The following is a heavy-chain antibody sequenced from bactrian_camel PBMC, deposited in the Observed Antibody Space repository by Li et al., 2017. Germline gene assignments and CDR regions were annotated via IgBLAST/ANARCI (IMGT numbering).Heavy chain of an antibody. D-gene: IGHD6*01. CDR2: IATGSGNT. CDR1: GFAGSNLY. CDR3: AASQPPTYAGSWYQPTTYKF. J-gene: IGHJ4*01. Sequence: QLVESGGGSALAGGSLRLSCVASGFAGSNLYMAWFRQAPGKEREGVARIATGSGNTYYADSVKGRFTISQDNAKNMMYLQMNGLKPEDTAMYYCAASQPPTYAGSWYQPTTYKFWGHGTQVTVS. V-gene: IGHV3S28*01.